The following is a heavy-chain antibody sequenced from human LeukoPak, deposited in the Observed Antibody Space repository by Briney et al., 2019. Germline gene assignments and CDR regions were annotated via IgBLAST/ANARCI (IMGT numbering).Heavy chain of an antibody. Sequence: GGSLRLSCVASGFTFSSYWVHWVHQDPRKGLVWVSRISGDGRNINYADSVRGRFTISRDNAKNTLYLQMNTLRVEDTAVYYCTRDLMDYDVSTGLHHYYMDVWGQGTTVTVSS. CDR2: ISGDGRNI. J-gene: IGHJ6*02. CDR3: TRDLMDYDVSTGLHHYYMDV. CDR1: GFTFSSYW. V-gene: IGHV3-74*01. D-gene: IGHD3-9*01.